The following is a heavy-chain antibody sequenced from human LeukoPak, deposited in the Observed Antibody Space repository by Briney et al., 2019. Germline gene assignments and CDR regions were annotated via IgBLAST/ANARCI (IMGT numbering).Heavy chain of an antibody. D-gene: IGHD6-13*01. J-gene: IGHJ4*02. V-gene: IGHV1-2*02. CDR1: GYTFSGYY. CDR3: AGRGPGFTSSCDY. CDR2: INPASGGT. Sequence: ASVKVSCKASGYTFSGYYMHWVRQAPGQGLEWMGWINPASGGTNYAQKFQGRVTMTRDTSISTAYMELSRLTSDDTAVYYCAGRGPGFTSSCDYWGQGTLVTVSS.